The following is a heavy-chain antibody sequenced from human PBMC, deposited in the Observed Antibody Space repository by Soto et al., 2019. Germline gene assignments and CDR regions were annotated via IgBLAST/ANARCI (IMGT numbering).Heavy chain of an antibody. CDR2: IIPILGIA. Sequence: SVKVSCKATGGTFSSYTISRVRQAPGQGPEWMGRIIPILGIANYAQKFQGRVTITADKSTSTAYMELSSLRSEDTAVYYCARGLPGLRFDPWGQGTLVTVSS. J-gene: IGHJ5*02. V-gene: IGHV1-69*02. D-gene: IGHD4-17*01. CDR1: GGTFSSYT. CDR3: ARGLPGLRFDP.